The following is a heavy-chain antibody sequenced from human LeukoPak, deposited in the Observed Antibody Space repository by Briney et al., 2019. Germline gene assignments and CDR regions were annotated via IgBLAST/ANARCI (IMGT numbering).Heavy chain of an antibody. D-gene: IGHD6-13*01. Sequence: GGSLRLSCAASGFTFSSYAMHWVRQAPGKGLEWVAVISNDGSNKYYADSVKGRFTISRDNSKNTLYLQMNSLRAEDTAVYYCARQPDQQPASFDSWGQGTLVTVSS. V-gene: IGHV3-30*04. CDR2: ISNDGSNK. CDR1: GFTFSSYA. CDR3: ARQPDQQPASFDS. J-gene: IGHJ4*02.